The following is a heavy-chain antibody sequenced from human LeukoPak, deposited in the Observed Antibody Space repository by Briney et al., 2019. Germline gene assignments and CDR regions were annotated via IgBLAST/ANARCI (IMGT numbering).Heavy chain of an antibody. CDR2: IFYSGNT. J-gene: IGHJ4*02. V-gene: IGHV4-61*01. CDR3: AGGYYTGKVDY. CDR1: GDSISSGSYY. D-gene: IGHD3-3*01. Sequence: KSSETLSLTCTVSGDSISSGSYYWSWIRQPPGKGLEWIGYIFYSGNTKYNPSLKSRVTISIDTSKNQFSLNLSSVTAADTAVYYCAGGYYTGKVDYWGQGTLVTVSS.